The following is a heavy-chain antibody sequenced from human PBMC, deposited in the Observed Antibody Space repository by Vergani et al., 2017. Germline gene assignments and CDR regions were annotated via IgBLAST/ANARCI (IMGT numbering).Heavy chain of an antibody. Sequence: QVQLQQWGAGLLKPSATLSLTCAVYGVSFSGYYWSWIRQPPGKGLEWIGEINHSGSTNYNPSLKSRVTISVDTSKNQFSLKLSSVTAADTAVYYCARGRRYSSSSPISYYYMDVWGKGTTVTVSS. D-gene: IGHD6-6*01. V-gene: IGHV4-34*01. J-gene: IGHJ6*03. CDR2: INHSGST. CDR3: ARGRRYSSSSPISYYYMDV. CDR1: GVSFSGYY.